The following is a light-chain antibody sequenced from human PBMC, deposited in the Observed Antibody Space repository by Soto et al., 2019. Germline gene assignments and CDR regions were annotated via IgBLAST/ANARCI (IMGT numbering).Light chain of an antibody. CDR3: GTWDSSLSVVV. J-gene: IGLJ2*01. CDR2: DNN. CDR1: SSNIGNNY. Sequence: QSVLTQPPSVSAAPGQKVTISCSGSSSNIGNNYVSWYQQLPGTAPKLLIYDNNKRPSGIPDRFSGSKSGTSATLAITGLQTGDEADYYCGTWDSSLSVVVLGGGTKLTVL. V-gene: IGLV1-51*01.